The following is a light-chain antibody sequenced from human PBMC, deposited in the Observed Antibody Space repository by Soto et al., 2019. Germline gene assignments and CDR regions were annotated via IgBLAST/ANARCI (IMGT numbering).Light chain of an antibody. V-gene: IGKV3-15*01. CDR3: QQYNNWPRYT. CDR2: SAS. J-gene: IGKJ2*01. CDR1: HSVSGS. Sequence: EIELTQSPGTLSVSPGERATLSCRATHSVSGSLAWYQQKPGRPPRLLIHSASTRATAIPARFSGSGSGTDFTLTISSLQSEDFAVYYCQQYNNWPRYTFGQGTRLEIK.